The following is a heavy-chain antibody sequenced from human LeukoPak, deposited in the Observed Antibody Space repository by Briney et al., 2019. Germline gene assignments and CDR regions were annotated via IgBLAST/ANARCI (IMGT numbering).Heavy chain of an antibody. CDR3: ARDKLGLGELTLYDQ. CDR1: GYTLTGYY. V-gene: IGHV1-2*02. D-gene: IGHD3-16*02. Sequence: ASVTVSCKASGYTLTGYYMHWVRQAPGQGLEWMGWMNPNNGGRKYAQKFQGRVTMTRDTSISTAYMELSRLRSDDTAMYYCARDKLGLGELTLYDQWGQGTLVTVFS. CDR2: MNPNNGGR. J-gene: IGHJ5*02.